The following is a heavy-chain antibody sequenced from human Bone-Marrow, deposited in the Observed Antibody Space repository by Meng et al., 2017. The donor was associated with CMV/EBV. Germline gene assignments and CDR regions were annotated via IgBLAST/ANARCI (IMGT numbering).Heavy chain of an antibody. J-gene: IGHJ6*02. Sequence: SVKVSCKASGGTFSSYAISWVRQAPGQGLEWMGGIIPIFGTASYAQKFQGRVTMTRDTSTSTVYMELSSLRSEDTAVYYCANTIPGFGVAHGTAYYYYGMDVWGQGTTVTVSS. CDR1: GGTFSSYA. CDR3: ANTIPGFGVAHGTAYYYYGMDV. CDR2: IIPIFGTA. V-gene: IGHV1-69*05. D-gene: IGHD3-3*01.